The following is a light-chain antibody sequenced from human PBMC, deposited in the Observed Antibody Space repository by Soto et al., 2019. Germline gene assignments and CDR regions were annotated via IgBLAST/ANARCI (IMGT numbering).Light chain of an antibody. Sequence: QSVLTQPPSVSGAPGQRVTISCTGSSSYIGAGYDVHWYQQLPGAAPKLLFYGNTNRPSGVPDRFSGSKSGTSASLAITGLQAEDEADYYCQSYDSSLSAYVFGTGTKVTV. J-gene: IGLJ1*01. V-gene: IGLV1-40*01. CDR3: QSYDSSLSAYV. CDR2: GNT. CDR1: SSYIGAGYD.